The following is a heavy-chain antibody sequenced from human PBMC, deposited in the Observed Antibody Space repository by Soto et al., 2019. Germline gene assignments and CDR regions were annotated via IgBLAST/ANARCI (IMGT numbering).Heavy chain of an antibody. Sequence: ASVKPSCKASGYTFTSYAISCVRQAPGQGLEWMGWISAYNGNTNYAQKFQGGVTVTTDTSTSTAHMELRSLRSDDTAVYYCARDRPSDTSLGYWGQGTLVTVSS. CDR3: ARDRPSDTSLGY. D-gene: IGHD1-26*01. J-gene: IGHJ4*02. CDR1: GYTFTSYA. CDR2: ISAYNGNT. V-gene: IGHV1-18*01.